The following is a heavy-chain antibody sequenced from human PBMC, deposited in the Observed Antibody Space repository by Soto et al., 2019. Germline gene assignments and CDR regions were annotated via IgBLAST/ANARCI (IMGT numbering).Heavy chain of an antibody. CDR2: ISSSSSTI. D-gene: IGHD2-2*01. Sequence: EVQLVASGGGLVQPGGSLRLSCAASGFTFSSYSMNWVRQAPGKGLEWVSYISSSSSTIYYADSVKGRFTISRDNAKNSLYLQMNSLRDEDTAVYYCARERDIVVGKNVYYYGMDVWGQGTTVTVSS. J-gene: IGHJ6*02. CDR1: GFTFSSYS. V-gene: IGHV3-48*02. CDR3: ARERDIVVGKNVYYYGMDV.